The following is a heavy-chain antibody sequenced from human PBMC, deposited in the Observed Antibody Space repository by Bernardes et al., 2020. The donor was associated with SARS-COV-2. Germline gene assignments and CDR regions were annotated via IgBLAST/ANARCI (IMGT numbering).Heavy chain of an antibody. CDR1: GFTFRSSA. D-gene: IGHD6-13*01. J-gene: IGHJ4*02. Sequence: SLIISCAASGFTFRSSAMSWVRQAPGPGLEWVSGISDSGGSPHYADSVKGRFTISRDNSKNTLYLQMNNLRAEDTAVYYCAKSPGYYFDYWGQGTLVTGSS. CDR2: ISDSGGSP. V-gene: IGHV3-23*01. CDR3: AKSPGYYFDY.